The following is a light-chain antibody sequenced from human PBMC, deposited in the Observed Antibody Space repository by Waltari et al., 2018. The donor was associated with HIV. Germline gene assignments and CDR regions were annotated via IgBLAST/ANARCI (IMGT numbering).Light chain of an antibody. Sequence: QSVLTQPPSASGTPGQRVTISCSGSSSNVGSNYVHWYQQPTGTAPKLLIYRNNQQPSGVPDRFSGSKSGTSASLAISGLRSEDEADYYCAVWDDTLSGHLVFGGGTKLTVL. J-gene: IGLJ2*01. CDR3: AVWDDTLSGHLV. CDR1: SSNVGSNY. CDR2: RNN. V-gene: IGLV1-47*01.